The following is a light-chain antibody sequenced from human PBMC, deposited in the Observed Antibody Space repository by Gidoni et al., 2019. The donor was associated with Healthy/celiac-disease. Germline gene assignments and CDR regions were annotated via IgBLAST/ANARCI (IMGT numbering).Light chain of an antibody. Sequence: EIVLTQSPGTLSLSPGDSATLSCRDSQTVSSSYLAWYQQKPGQAPRLLIYGASTMATGIPDRFSGSGSGTDFTLTISRLEPEDFAVYYCQQYGSSPSVTFGQGTRLEIK. CDR2: GAS. V-gene: IGKV3-20*01. J-gene: IGKJ5*01. CDR3: QQYGSSPSVT. CDR1: QTVSSSY.